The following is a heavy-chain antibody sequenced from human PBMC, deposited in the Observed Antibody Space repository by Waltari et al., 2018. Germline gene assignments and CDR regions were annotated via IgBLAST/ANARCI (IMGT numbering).Heavy chain of an antibody. CDR3: ARGCITMVRGVRGNWFDP. V-gene: IGHV4-39*01. D-gene: IGHD3-10*01. CDR2: IYYSGTT. Sequence: QLQLQESGPGLVKPSETLSLTCTVSGGSISSSSYYWGWIRQPPGKGLDGIGSIYYSGTTSYNPSLKSRVTISVDTSKNQFSLKLSSVTAADTAVYYCARGCITMVRGVRGNWFDPWGQGTLVTVSS. CDR1: GGSISSSSYY. J-gene: IGHJ5*02.